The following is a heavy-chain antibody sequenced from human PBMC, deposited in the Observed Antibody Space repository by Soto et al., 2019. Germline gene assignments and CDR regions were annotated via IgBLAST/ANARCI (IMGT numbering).Heavy chain of an antibody. D-gene: IGHD1-26*01. V-gene: IGHV3-30*18. CDR1: GFTFSSYG. J-gene: IGHJ4*02. CDR2: ISYDGSNK. CDR3: AKDRRIVGATAPDY. Sequence: PGGSLRLSGAASGFTFSSYGMHWVRQAPGKGLEWVAVISYDGSNKYYADSVKGRFTISRDNSKNTLYLQMNSLRAEDTAVYYCAKDRRIVGATAPDYWGQGTLVTVSS.